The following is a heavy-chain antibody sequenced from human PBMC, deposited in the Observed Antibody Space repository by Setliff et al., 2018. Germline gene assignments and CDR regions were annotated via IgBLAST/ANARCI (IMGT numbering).Heavy chain of an antibody. CDR3: ARGRYDYVWGNWRSNWFDP. CDR1: GGSISSSSYY. V-gene: IGHV4-61*05. CDR2: IFYSGST. Sequence: KPSETLSLTCTVSGGSISSSSYYWGWIRQPPGKGLEWIGYIFYSGSTNYNPALKSRVTISKDTSKNQFSLRLNSVTAADTAVYYCARGRYDYVWGNWRSNWFDPWGQGTLVTVSS. J-gene: IGHJ5*02. D-gene: IGHD3-16*01.